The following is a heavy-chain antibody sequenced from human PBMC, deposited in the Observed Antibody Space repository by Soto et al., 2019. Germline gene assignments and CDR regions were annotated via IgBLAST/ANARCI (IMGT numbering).Heavy chain of an antibody. CDR2: TYYRSKWYN. CDR3: PRDVHYDFWSGYPA. J-gene: IGHJ5*02. V-gene: IGHV6-1*01. CDR1: GDSVSSNSAA. Sequence: QSQTLSLPCAISGDSVSSNSAAWNWIRQSPSRGLEWLGRTYYRSKWYNDYAVSVKSRITINPDTSKNQFSLQLNSVTPEDTVVYYCPRDVHYDFWSGYPAWGQGTLVTVSS. D-gene: IGHD3-3*01.